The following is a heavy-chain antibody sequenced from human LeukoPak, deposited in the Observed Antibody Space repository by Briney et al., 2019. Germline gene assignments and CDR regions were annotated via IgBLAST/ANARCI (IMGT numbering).Heavy chain of an antibody. CDR3: ARGPRKDIAVAVFDY. V-gene: IGHV1-8*01. D-gene: IGHD6-19*01. J-gene: IGHJ4*02. CDR2: MNPNSGNT. Sequence: ASVKVSFKASGYTFTSYDINWVRQATGQGLEGMGWMNPNSGNTGYAQKFQGRVTMTRNTSISTAYMELSSLRSEDTAVYYCARGPRKDIAVAVFDYWGQGTLVTVSS. CDR1: GYTFTSYD.